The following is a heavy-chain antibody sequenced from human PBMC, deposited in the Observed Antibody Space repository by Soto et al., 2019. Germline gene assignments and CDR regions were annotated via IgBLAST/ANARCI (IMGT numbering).Heavy chain of an antibody. CDR3: ATEGPHLSYGA. Sequence: PGESLKISCKGYGFTSYWIGWVRQMPGKGLEWMGIIYPPDSDTIYSPSFQGQVIMSVDKSITTAYLQWSSLKASDTAMYYCATEGPHLSYGAWGQGTLVTVSS. D-gene: IGHD3-10*01. CDR2: IYPPDSDT. J-gene: IGHJ5*02. CDR1: GFTSYW. V-gene: IGHV5-51*01.